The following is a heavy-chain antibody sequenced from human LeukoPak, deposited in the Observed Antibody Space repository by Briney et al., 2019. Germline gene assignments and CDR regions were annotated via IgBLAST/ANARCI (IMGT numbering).Heavy chain of an antibody. V-gene: IGHV1-2*02. Sequence: GASVKVSCKASGYTFTGYYMHWVRQAPGQGLEWMGWINPNSGGTNYAQKFQGRVTMTRDTSISTAYMELSRLRSDDTAVYYCAREPLRTMIVVMYAFDIWGQGTMVTVSS. CDR3: AREPLRTMIVVMYAFDI. CDR2: INPNSGGT. D-gene: IGHD3-22*01. CDR1: GYTFTGYY. J-gene: IGHJ3*02.